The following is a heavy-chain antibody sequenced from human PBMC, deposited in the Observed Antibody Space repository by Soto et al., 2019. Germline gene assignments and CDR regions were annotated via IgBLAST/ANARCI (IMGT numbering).Heavy chain of an antibody. CDR1: GFTFSSYG. D-gene: IGHD6-6*01. CDR3: AREKAFGSSSWFDP. V-gene: IGHV3-33*01. Sequence: VGSLRLSCAASGFTFSSYGMHWVRQAPGKGLEWVAVIWYDGSNKYYADSVKGRFTISRDNSKNTLYLQMNSLRAEDTAVYYCAREKAFGSSSWFDPWGQGTLVTVSS. CDR2: IWYDGSNK. J-gene: IGHJ5*02.